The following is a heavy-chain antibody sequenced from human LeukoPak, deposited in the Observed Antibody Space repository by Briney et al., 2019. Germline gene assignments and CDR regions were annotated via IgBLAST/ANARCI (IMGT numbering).Heavy chain of an antibody. J-gene: IGHJ4*02. Sequence: QTGGSLRLSCAASGFAFSSYAMNWVRQAPGKGLEWVSAISGSGGSTYYADSVKGQFTISRDNSKNTLYLQMNSLRAEDTAVYYCARDGYCSGGSCYSVYWGQGTLVTVSS. CDR2: ISGSGGST. D-gene: IGHD2-15*01. V-gene: IGHV3-23*01. CDR1: GFAFSSYA. CDR3: ARDGYCSGGSCYSVY.